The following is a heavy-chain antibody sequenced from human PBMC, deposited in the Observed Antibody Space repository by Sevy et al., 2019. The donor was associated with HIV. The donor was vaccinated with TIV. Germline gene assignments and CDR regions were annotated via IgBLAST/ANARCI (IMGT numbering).Heavy chain of an antibody. CDR3: ARVITMIVAYFDY. CDR2: IKQDGSEK. CDR1: GFTFSSYW. V-gene: IGHV3-7*01. J-gene: IGHJ4*02. D-gene: IGHD3-22*01. Sequence: GGSLRLSCAASGFTFSSYWMSWVRQAPGKGLEWVANIKQDGSEKYYVDSVKGRFTISRDNAKNSLYLQMNSLRAEDTAVYYCARVITMIVAYFDYWGQGILVTVSS.